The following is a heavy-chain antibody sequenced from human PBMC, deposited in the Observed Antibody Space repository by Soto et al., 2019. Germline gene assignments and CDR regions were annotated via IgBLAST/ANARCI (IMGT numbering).Heavy chain of an antibody. CDR1: GGSFSGYY. V-gene: IGHV4-34*01. J-gene: IGHJ4*01. CDR3: ARGRGCSGGRCCSPRVVH. D-gene: IGHD2-15*01. CDR2: INHSGST. Sequence: SETLSLTCAVYGGSFSGYYWSWIRQPPGKGLEWIGEINHSGSTNYTPSLKSRVTISVDTSKNQFSLTLSSVTAADTAVYYCARGRGCSGGRCCSPRVVHCGHGTLVTVST.